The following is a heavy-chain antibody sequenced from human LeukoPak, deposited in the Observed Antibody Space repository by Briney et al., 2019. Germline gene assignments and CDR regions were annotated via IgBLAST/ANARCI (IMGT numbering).Heavy chain of an antibody. CDR3: SKQEDIWFGKLLPVAY. CDR2: ISGSGGST. CDR1: GFTFSSYA. V-gene: IGHV3-23*01. D-gene: IGHD3-10*01. J-gene: IGHJ4*02. Sequence: GGSLRLSCAASGFTFSSYAMSWVRQAPGKGLEWVSAISGSGGSTYYADSVKGRFTIPRDNSKNTLDLEMNSLGAEATAVYYLSKQEDIWFGKLLPVAYWGQGTLVTVSS.